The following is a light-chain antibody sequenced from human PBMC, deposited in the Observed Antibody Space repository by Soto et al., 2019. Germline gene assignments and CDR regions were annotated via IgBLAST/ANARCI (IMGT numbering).Light chain of an antibody. CDR1: SSDVGSYNL. J-gene: IGLJ1*01. Sequence: QSALTQPASVSGSPGQSITISCTGTSSDVGSYNLVSWYQQHPGKAPRLMIYEVSSRPSGVSNRFSGSKSGNTASLTISGLQAEDEADYYCSSYTSASTLYVFGSGTKVTVL. CDR3: SSYTSASTLYV. V-gene: IGLV2-14*02. CDR2: EVS.